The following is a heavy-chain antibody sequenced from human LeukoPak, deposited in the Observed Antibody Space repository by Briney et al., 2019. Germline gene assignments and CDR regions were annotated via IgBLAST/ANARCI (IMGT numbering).Heavy chain of an antibody. J-gene: IGHJ4*02. CDR3: AKDSGLWFGSPTSY. D-gene: IGHD3-10*01. V-gene: IGHV3-74*01. CDR2: IRYDGSET. CDR1: GFTFSSYW. Sequence: GGSLRLSCAASGFTFSSYWMHWVRQAPGEGLVWVVRIRYDGSETNYADSVKGRFTISRDNSKNTLYLQMNSLRAEDTAVYYCAKDSGLWFGSPTSYWGQGTLVTVSS.